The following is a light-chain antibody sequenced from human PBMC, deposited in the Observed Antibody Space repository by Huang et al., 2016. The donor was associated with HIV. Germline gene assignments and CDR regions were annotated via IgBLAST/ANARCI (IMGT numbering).Light chain of an antibody. J-gene: IGKJ5*01. CDR2: GAS. CDR3: QQYNNWPPIT. CDR1: QSVSSN. V-gene: IGKV3-15*01. Sequence: EIVMTQSPVTLSVSPGERATLSCRASQSVSSNLAWYQQKPGQAPRLLIYGASTRATGVPARFSDSGSGTEFTLTISSLQSEDFALYYCQQYNNWPPITFGQGTRLEIK.